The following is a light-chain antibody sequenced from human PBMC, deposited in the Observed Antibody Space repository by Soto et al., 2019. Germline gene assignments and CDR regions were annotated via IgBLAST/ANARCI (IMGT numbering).Light chain of an antibody. CDR3: QLYNSYSEA. V-gene: IGKV1-5*01. CDR2: AAS. CDR1: QSISSW. J-gene: IGKJ1*01. Sequence: DIQMTQSPSTLCACVGDRVTITCRASQSISSWLDWYPQKRGKAPKLLXYAASSLQSGVPSRFSGSGSGTEVTLTICSLQPDEVETYYGQLYNSYSEAFEQGTRVDIK.